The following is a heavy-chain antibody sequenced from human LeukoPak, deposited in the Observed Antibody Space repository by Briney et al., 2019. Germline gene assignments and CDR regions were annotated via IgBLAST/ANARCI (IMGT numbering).Heavy chain of an antibody. CDR3: ARAGPYYYDSSGYYNFDY. J-gene: IGHJ4*02. D-gene: IGHD3-22*01. V-gene: IGHV1-2*02. CDR1: GYTFTGYY. CDR2: INPNSGGT. Sequence: GASVKVSCNASGYTFTGYYMHWVRQAPGQGLEWMGWINPNSGGTNYAQKFQGRVTMTRDTSISTAYMELSRLRSDDTAVYYCARAGPYYYDSSGYYNFDYWGQGTLVTVSS.